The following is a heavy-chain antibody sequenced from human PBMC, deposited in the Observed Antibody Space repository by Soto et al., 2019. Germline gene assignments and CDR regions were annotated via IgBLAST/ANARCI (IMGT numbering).Heavy chain of an antibody. CDR2: IYYSGST. D-gene: IGHD2-2*01. J-gene: IGHJ6*02. CDR3: ARLHGYCISSNCHGTSDMDV. CDR1: SAPVSRSTYT. Sequence: SETLSLTCTVSSAPVSRSTYTWGWIRQPPGKGLEWIGSIYYSGSTYYNPSLNSRVTVSVDTSKNQFSLKVTSVTAADTAVYYCARLHGYCISSNCHGTSDMDVWGQETTLTVSS. V-gene: IGHV4-39*01.